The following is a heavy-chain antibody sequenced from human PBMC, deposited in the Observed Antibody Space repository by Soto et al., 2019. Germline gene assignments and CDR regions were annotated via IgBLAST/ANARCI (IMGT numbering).Heavy chain of an antibody. Sequence: PSETLSLTCVVSGGSFSGYYWSWIRQPPGKGLEWIGEVSHSGSTNYNPSLKSRVTISVDTSKNQFSLKLSSVTAADTAVYYCARVSGSYYYGMDVWGQGTTVTVSS. J-gene: IGHJ6*02. CDR2: VSHSGST. V-gene: IGHV4-34*01. CDR1: GGSFSGYY. D-gene: IGHD1-26*01. CDR3: ARVSGSYYYGMDV.